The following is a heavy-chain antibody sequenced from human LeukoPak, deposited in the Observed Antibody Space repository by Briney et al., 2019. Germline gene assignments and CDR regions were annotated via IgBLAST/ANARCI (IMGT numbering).Heavy chain of an antibody. CDR3: ARRSRRGKFFDY. Sequence: GASVKVSCKASGGTFSSYAISWVRQAPGQGLEWMGWINPNSGGTNYAQKFQGWVTMTRDTSISTAYMELSRLRSDDTAVYYCARRSRRGKFFDYWGQGTLVTVSS. CDR1: GGTFSSYA. CDR2: INPNSGGT. J-gene: IGHJ4*02. V-gene: IGHV1-2*04.